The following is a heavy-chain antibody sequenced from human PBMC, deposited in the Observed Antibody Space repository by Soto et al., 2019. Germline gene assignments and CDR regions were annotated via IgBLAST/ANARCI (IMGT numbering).Heavy chain of an antibody. J-gene: IGHJ5*02. CDR3: ARGNYDILTGYYTAWFDP. Sequence: EVQLVESGGGLVKPGGSLRLSCAASGFTFSSYSMNWVRQAPGKGLEWVSSISSSSSYIYYADSVKGRFTISRDNAKNSLYRQMNSLRAEDTAVYYCARGNYDILTGYYTAWFDPWGQGTLVTVSS. V-gene: IGHV3-21*01. CDR2: ISSSSSYI. CDR1: GFTFSSYS. D-gene: IGHD3-9*01.